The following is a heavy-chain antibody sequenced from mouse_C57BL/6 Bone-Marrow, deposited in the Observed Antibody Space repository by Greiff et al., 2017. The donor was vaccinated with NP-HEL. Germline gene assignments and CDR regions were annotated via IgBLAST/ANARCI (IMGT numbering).Heavy chain of an antibody. J-gene: IGHJ2*01. CDR1: GFNIKDDY. D-gene: IGHD1-1*01. Sequence: EVQLQQSGAELVRPGASVKLSCTASGFNIKDDYMHWVKQRPEQGLEWIGWIDPENGDTEYASKFPGKATITADTSSNTAYLQLSSLTSEDTAVYYCRTDYYGSSYEYYFDYWGQGTTLTVSS. CDR3: RTDYYGSSYEYYFDY. V-gene: IGHV14-4*01. CDR2: IDPENGDT.